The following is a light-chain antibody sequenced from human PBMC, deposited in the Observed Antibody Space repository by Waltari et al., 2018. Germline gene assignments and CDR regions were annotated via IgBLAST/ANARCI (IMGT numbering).Light chain of an antibody. CDR3: SVYMGSGVWV. V-gene: IGLV8-61*01. CDR1: SGSLSSTSY. CDR2: QGN. Sequence: QTVVTQEQSLSVSPGGTVTLTCALSSGSLSSTSYAHWYRQTPGQAPRTLVYQGNSRSFGVPDRFSGSVLGNKAALTITGAQADDESDYFCSVYMGSGVWVFGGGTKLTVL. J-gene: IGLJ3*02.